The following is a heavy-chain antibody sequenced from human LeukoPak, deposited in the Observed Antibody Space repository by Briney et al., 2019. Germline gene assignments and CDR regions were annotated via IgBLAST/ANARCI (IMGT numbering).Heavy chain of an antibody. J-gene: IGHJ4*02. Sequence: GGSLRLSCAASGFTFSSYSMNWVRQAPGKGLEWVSYISSSSSTIYYADSVKGRFTISRDNAKNSLCLQMNSLRAEDTAVYYCAREGILTGSPGGVHWGQGTLVTVSS. V-gene: IGHV3-48*04. CDR1: GFTFSSYS. CDR3: AREGILTGSPGGVH. D-gene: IGHD3-9*01. CDR2: ISSSSSTI.